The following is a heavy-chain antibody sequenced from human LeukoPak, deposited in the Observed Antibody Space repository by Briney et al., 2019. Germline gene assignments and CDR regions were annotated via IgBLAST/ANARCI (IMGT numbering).Heavy chain of an antibody. J-gene: IGHJ4*02. Sequence: SGGSLRLSCAASGFTFSSYAMTWVRQAPGKGLEWVSTITGSDDATYYADSVKGRFTTSRDFSRNTVGLQMNSLRTEDTAIYYCAKGPQLYSGYHPDYWGQGTLVTVSS. D-gene: IGHD5-12*01. V-gene: IGHV3-23*01. CDR3: AKGPQLYSGYHPDY. CDR2: ITGSDDAT. CDR1: GFTFSSYA.